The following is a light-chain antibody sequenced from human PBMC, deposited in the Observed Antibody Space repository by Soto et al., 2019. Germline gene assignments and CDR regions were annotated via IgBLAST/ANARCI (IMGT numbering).Light chain of an antibody. CDR1: QRISNW. CDR3: QQDTNFPA. Sequence: DIQMTQSPSSVSASVGDRVTITCRASQRISNWVAWYQLKPGKAPKLLIYAVSSLQTGVPSRFSGGGSGTDFTLTINNLQPEDFATYYCQQDTNFPAFGQGTKVEVK. J-gene: IGKJ1*01. CDR2: AVS. V-gene: IGKV1-12*01.